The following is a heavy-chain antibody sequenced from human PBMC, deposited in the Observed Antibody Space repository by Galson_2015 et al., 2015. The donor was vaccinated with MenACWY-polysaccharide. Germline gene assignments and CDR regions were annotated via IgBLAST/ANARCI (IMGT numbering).Heavy chain of an antibody. CDR2: IYYSGST. CDR3: ASSAYGDSYLDY. D-gene: IGHD4-17*01. V-gene: IGHV4-59*01. Sequence: ETLSLTCTVSGGSISSYYWSWIRQPPGKGLEWIGYIYYSGSTNYNPSLKSRVTISVDTSKNQFSLKLSSVTAADTAVYYCASSAYGDSYLDYWGQGTLVTVSS. J-gene: IGHJ4*02. CDR1: GGSISSYY.